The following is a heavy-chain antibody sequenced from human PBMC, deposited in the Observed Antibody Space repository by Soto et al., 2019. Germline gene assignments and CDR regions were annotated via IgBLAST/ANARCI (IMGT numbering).Heavy chain of an antibody. CDR2: INQDGSEK. Sequence: GGSLRLSCAASGFTLSDYWMTWVRQAPGKGLEWVANINQDGSEKYHVDSVRGRFTISRDNAKNSLYLQMNSLRDEDTAVYYCSTGGSSRWYWRFWGQGTLVTVSS. D-gene: IGHD6-13*01. CDR1: GFTLSDYW. CDR3: STGGSSRWYWRF. V-gene: IGHV3-7*04. J-gene: IGHJ4*02.